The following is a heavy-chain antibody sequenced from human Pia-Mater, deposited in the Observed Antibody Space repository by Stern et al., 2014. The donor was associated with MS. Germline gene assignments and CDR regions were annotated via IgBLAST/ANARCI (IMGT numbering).Heavy chain of an antibody. CDR2: IYVSGST. CDR1: GDSISNYNW. CDR3: ARRGGRRLVHFDY. V-gene: IGHV4-4*02. D-gene: IGHD3-9*01. J-gene: IGHJ4*02. Sequence: QLQLQESGPGLVKPSGTLSLTCAVSGDSISNYNWWSWVRQSPGKGLEGIGEIYVSGSTHYNPSLESRVIMSVDRSNNQLSLKLHAVTAADTALYYCARRGGRRLVHFDYWGQGILVTVSS.